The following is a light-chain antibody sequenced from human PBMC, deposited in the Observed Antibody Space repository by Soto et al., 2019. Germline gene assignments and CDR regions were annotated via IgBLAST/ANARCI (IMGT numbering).Light chain of an antibody. CDR1: QSVSSSY. J-gene: IGKJ1*01. V-gene: IGKV3-20*01. Sequence: EIVLTQSPGTLSLSPGERATLSCRASQSVSSSYLAWYQQKPGQAPRLLIYGASSRATGITDRFSGSGSGTDFTLTISRLEPEDFAAYYCQQYGSPPWTFGQGTKVDIK. CDR2: GAS. CDR3: QQYGSPPWT.